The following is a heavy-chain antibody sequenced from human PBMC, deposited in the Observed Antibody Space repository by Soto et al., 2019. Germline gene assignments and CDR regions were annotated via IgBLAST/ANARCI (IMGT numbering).Heavy chain of an antibody. Sequence: SLTCAVYGGSFSGYYWSWIRQPPGKGLEWIGEINHSGSTNYNPSLKSRVTISVDTSKNQFSLKLSSVTAADTAVYYCARAADWSGYYRWFDPWGQGTLVTVSS. CDR1: GGSFSGYY. J-gene: IGHJ5*02. V-gene: IGHV4-34*01. CDR3: ARAADWSGYYRWFDP. D-gene: IGHD3-3*01. CDR2: INHSGST.